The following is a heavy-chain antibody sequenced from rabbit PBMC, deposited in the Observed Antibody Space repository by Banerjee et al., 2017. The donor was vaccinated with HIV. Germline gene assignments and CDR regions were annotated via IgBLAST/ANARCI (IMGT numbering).Heavy chain of an antibody. V-gene: IGHV1S45*01. CDR2: IYVGRSGST. D-gene: IGHD1-1*01. J-gene: IGHJ4*01. Sequence: QEQLVESGGDLVKPEGSLTLTCTASGFSFSGGYDMCWVRQAPGKGLEWIGYIYVGRSGSTYYASWAKGRFTISKTSSTTVTLQMTSLTAADTATYFCARGDTDLFNLWGPGTLVTVS. CDR3: ARGDTDLFNL. CDR1: GFSFSGGYD.